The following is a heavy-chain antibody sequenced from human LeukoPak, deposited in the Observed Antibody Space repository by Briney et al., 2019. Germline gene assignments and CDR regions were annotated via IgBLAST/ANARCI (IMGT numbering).Heavy chain of an antibody. CDR3: AKEYTGSFSPFPSYFDS. Sequence: GGSLRLSCTASGLTFSDYSMNWVRQAPGKGLEWVSAISASGGSTYYADSVKGRFTISRDNSKNTLYLQMNSLRAEDTAVYYCAKEYTGSFSPFPSYFDSWGQGTLVTVSS. CDR1: GLTFSDYS. J-gene: IGHJ4*02. CDR2: ISASGGST. D-gene: IGHD1-26*01. V-gene: IGHV3-23*01.